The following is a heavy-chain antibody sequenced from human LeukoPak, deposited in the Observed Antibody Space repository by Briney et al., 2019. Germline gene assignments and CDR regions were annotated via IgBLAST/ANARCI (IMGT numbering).Heavy chain of an antibody. Sequence: PGGSLRLSCAASGFTFSSYAMSWVRQAPGKGLEWVSTISGSGGSTYHADSVKGRFTISRDNSKNTLYLQMNSLRAEDTAVYYCAKVGYYDRIREPLDVWGQGTMVTVSS. CDR1: GFTFSSYA. J-gene: IGHJ6*02. D-gene: IGHD3-22*01. CDR3: AKVGYYDRIREPLDV. V-gene: IGHV3-23*01. CDR2: ISGSGGST.